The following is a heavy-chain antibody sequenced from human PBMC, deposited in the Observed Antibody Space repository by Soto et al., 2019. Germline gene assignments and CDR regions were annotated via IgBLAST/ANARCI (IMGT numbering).Heavy chain of an antibody. CDR3: ARLSYLTRGNNWFDP. D-gene: IGHD3-10*01. J-gene: IGHJ5*02. V-gene: IGHV4-59*08. CDR2: IYYSGST. CDR1: GGSISSYY. Sequence: SETLSLTCTVSGGSISSYYWSWIRQPPGKGLEWIGYIYYSGSTNYNPSLKSRVTISVDTSKNQFSLKLSSVTAADTAVYYCARLSYLTRGNNWFDPWGQGTLVTVSS.